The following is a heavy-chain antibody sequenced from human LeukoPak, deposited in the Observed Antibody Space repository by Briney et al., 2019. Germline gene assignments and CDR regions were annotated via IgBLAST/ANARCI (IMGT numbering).Heavy chain of an antibody. CDR3: ARKDVVVTESTNYYGMDV. J-gene: IGHJ6*02. V-gene: IGHV3-30*01. Sequence: DSVKGRFTISRDNSKNTLYLQMNSLRPEDTAVYYCARKDVVVTESTNYYGMDVWGQGTTVTVSS. D-gene: IGHD2-21*02.